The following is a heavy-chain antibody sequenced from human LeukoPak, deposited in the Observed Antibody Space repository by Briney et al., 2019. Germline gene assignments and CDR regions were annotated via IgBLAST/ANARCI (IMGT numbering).Heavy chain of an antibody. J-gene: IGHJ6*02. V-gene: IGHV1-69*04. D-gene: IGHD3-3*01. CDR1: GGTFSSYA. CDR2: IIPIFGIA. Sequence: SVKVSCKAPGGTFSSYAISWVRQAPGQGLEWMGRIIPIFGIANYAQKFQGRVTITADKSTSTAYMELSSLRSEDTAVYYCATGAGFWSGYSYYGMDVWGQGTTVTVSS. CDR3: ATGAGFWSGYSYYGMDV.